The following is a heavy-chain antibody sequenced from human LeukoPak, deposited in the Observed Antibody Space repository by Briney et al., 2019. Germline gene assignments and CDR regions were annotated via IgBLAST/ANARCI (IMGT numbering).Heavy chain of an antibody. Sequence: GESLKISCKGSGYIFTSYWIGWVRQMPGKGLEWMGIIYPGDSEIRYSPSFQGQVTISADKSISTAYLQWSSPRASDTAMYYCARVMIYYYYMDVWGKGTTVTVSS. V-gene: IGHV5-51*01. CDR3: ARVMIYYYYMDV. CDR2: IYPGDSEI. J-gene: IGHJ6*03. CDR1: GYIFTSYW. D-gene: IGHD2-21*01.